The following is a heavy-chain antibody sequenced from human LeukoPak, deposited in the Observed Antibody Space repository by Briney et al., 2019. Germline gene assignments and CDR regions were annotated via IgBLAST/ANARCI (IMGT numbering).Heavy chain of an antibody. V-gene: IGHV1-69*13. Sequence: GASVKVSCKASGGTFSSYAISWVRQAPGQGLEWMGGIIPIFGTANYAQKFQGRVTITADESTSTAYMELSSLRSEDTAVYYCAREGECGSYFFDYWGQGTLVTVSS. CDR1: GGTFSSYA. CDR2: IIPIFGTA. J-gene: IGHJ4*02. CDR3: AREGECGSYFFDY. D-gene: IGHD1-26*01.